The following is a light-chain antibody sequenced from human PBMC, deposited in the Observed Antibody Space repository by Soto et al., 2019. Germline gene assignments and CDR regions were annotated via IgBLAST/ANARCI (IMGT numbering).Light chain of an antibody. CDR3: CSYAGSTTWV. J-gene: IGLJ3*02. CDR1: SSDVGSYNL. CDR2: EGS. V-gene: IGLV2-23*01. Sequence: SALTQPASVSGSPGQSITISCTGTSSDVGSYNLVSWYQQHPEKAPKLMIYEGSKRPSGVSNRFSGSKSGNTASLTISGLQAEDEADYHCCSYAGSTTWVFGGGTKLTVL.